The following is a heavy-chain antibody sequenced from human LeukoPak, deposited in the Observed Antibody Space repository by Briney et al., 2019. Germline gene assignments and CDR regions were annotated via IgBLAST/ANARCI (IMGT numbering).Heavy chain of an antibody. CDR1: GGSISSYY. V-gene: IGHV4-59*01. D-gene: IGHD3-16*01. Sequence: SETLSLTCTVSGGSISSYYWSWIRQPPGKGLEWIGYIYYSGSTNYNPSLKSRVTISVDTSKNQFSLKLSSVTAADTAVYYCARDRRNYDYVWGSYPPSYGMDVWGQGTTVTVSS. J-gene: IGHJ6*02. CDR3: ARDRRNYDYVWGSYPPSYGMDV. CDR2: IYYSGST.